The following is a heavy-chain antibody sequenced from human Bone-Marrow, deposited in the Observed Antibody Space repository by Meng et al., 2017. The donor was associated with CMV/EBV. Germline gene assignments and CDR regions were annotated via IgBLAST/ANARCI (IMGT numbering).Heavy chain of an antibody. J-gene: IGHJ5*02. CDR1: GDTFNSYT. V-gene: IGHV1-69*02. Sequence: SVKVSCKASGDTFNSYTFTWVRQAPGQGLEWMGRIVPVVDISKYAQKFQGRVTITADKSTSTTYMELSSLRSEDTAVYYCARTDLPQENWFDPWGQGTLVTVSS. CDR3: ARTDLPQENWFDP. CDR2: IVPVVDIS.